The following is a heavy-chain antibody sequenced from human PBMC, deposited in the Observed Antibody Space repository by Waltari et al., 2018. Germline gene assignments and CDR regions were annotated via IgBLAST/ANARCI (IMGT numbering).Heavy chain of an antibody. J-gene: IGHJ4*02. CDR2: INHSGST. D-gene: IGHD6-6*01. CDR3: ARASRRQLGSWDY. V-gene: IGHV4-34*01. Sequence: QVQLQQWGAGLLKPSETLSLTCAVYGGSFSGYYWSWIRQPPGKGLEWIGEINHSGSTNYNPSLKSRVTRSVDTSKNQFSLKLSSVTAADTAVYYCARASRRQLGSWDYWGQGTLVTVSS. CDR1: GGSFSGYY.